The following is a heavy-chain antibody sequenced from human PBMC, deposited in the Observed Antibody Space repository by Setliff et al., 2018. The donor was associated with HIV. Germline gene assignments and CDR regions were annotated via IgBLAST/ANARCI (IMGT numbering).Heavy chain of an antibody. J-gene: IGHJ4*02. CDR2: ISYTGIT. Sequence: LSLTCTISGGSINYNMFYWGWIRQPPGKRLEWIGTISYTGITFYKSSLESRVTLSVDASKNQFSLNLTSVTAADSAVYFCVRRAGPYTTGRYFDSWGRGMLVTVSS. V-gene: IGHV4-39*01. CDR3: VRRAGPYTTGRYFDS. CDR1: GGSINYNMFY. D-gene: IGHD4-17*01.